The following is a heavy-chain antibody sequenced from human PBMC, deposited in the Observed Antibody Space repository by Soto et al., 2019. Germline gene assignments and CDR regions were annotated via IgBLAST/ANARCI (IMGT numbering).Heavy chain of an antibody. Sequence: EVQLLESGGGLVQPGGSLRLSCAASGFTFSSYAMSWVRQAPGKGLEWVSLISGSGSGGNTYYADSVKGRFTISRDNSKNTLYLQMSSLRAEDTAIYCCAKDKQGGSGGSCYDCWGQGTLVTVSS. V-gene: IGHV3-23*01. D-gene: IGHD2-15*01. CDR1: GFTFSSYA. CDR2: ISGSGSGGNT. J-gene: IGHJ4*02. CDR3: AKDKQGGSGGSCYDC.